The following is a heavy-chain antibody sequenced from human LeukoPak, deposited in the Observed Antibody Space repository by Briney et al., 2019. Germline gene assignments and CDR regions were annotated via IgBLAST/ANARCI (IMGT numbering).Heavy chain of an antibody. CDR1: GFTFSSYA. V-gene: IGHV3-30*04. J-gene: IGHJ4*02. CDR3: ARGGADISYFDY. D-gene: IGHD5-12*01. Sequence: GGSLRLSCAASGFTFSSYAMHWVRQAPGKGLEWVAVISYDGSNKYYADSVKGRFTISRDNSKNTLYLQMNSLRAEDTAVYYCARGGADISYFDYWGQGTLVTVSS. CDR2: ISYDGSNK.